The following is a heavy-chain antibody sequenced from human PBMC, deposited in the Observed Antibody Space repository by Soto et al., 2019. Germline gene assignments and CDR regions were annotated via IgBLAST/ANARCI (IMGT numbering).Heavy chain of an antibody. Sequence: GGSLRLSCAASGFTFSSYAMSWVRQAPGKGLEWVSSISSSSSYIYYADSVKGRFTISRDNAKNSLYLQMNSLRAEDTAVYYCAREKGDYYDSSAYSDYWGQGTMVTVYS. CDR2: ISSSSSYI. CDR1: GFTFSSYA. V-gene: IGHV3-21*01. J-gene: IGHJ4*02. D-gene: IGHD3-22*01. CDR3: AREKGDYYDSSAYSDY.